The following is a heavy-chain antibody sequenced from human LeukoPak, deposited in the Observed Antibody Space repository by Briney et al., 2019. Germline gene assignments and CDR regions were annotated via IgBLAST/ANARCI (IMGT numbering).Heavy chain of an antibody. CDR3: ARGEGSGGSCYFFSVSVGSIDY. CDR2: ISSSRSYI. Sequence: GGSLRLYCAASGFTFSSYSMNWVRQAPGKGLEWVASISSSRSYIYYADSVKGRFTISRDNAKHSLYLQMNSLRAADTAVYYCARGEGSGGSCYFFSVSVGSIDYWGQGSLVTVSS. J-gene: IGHJ4*02. D-gene: IGHD2-15*01. CDR1: GFTFSSYS. V-gene: IGHV3-21*01.